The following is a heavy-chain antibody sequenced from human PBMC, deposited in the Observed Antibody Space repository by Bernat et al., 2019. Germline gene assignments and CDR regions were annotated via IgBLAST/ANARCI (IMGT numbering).Heavy chain of an antibody. D-gene: IGHD3-10*01. CDR1: GFTFSSYA. V-gene: IGHV3-23*01. Sequence: EVQLLESGGGLVQPGGSLRLSCAASGFTFSSYAMSWVRQAPGKGLEWVSAISGSGGSTYYADSVKGRFTISRDNSKNTLYLQMNSLKTEDTAVYYCTTVTTYYYGSGSYYRFDYWGQGTLVTVSS. J-gene: IGHJ4*02. CDR3: TTVTTYYYGSGSYYRFDY. CDR2: ISGSGGST.